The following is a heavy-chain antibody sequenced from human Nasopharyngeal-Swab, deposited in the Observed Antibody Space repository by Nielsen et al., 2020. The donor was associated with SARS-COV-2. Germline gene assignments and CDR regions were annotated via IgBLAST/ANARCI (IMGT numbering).Heavy chain of an antibody. Sequence: GESLKISCAASRFAFRNYPMHWVRQAPGKGLEWVTVISSDGTDKQYVDSVRGRFTISRDNAENTLYLQMRSLRPEDTGVYYCASLRADTPDFAYWGQGTLVTVSS. J-gene: IGHJ4*02. CDR2: ISSDGTDK. V-gene: IGHV3-30*03. D-gene: IGHD2-15*01. CDR1: RFAFRNYP. CDR3: ASLRADTPDFAY.